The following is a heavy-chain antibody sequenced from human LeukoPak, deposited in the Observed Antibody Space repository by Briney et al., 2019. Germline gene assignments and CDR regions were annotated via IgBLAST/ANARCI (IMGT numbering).Heavy chain of an antibody. CDR1: GFTFSTYG. D-gene: IGHD3-10*01. J-gene: IGHJ5*02. CDR2: ISSDGTNK. Sequence: PGRSLRLSCAASGFTFSTYGMHWVRQAPGKGLEWVAVISSDGTNKYYADSVKGRFTISRDNAKNTLYLQMNSLRAEDTAVYYCARDRGVVRSFDPWGQGTLVTVSS. V-gene: IGHV3-30*03. CDR3: ARDRGVVRSFDP.